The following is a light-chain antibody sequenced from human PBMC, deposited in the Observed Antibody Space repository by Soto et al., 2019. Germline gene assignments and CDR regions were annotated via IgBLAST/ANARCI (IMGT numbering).Light chain of an antibody. CDR2: DAS. Sequence: EIVKTQSPATLSVSPGERATLSCRASQSVSSNLAWYQQKPGQAPRLLIYDASTRATGIPARFSGSGSGTEFTLTISSLQSEDFAVYYCQHFDNWPYTFGQGTKLEIK. J-gene: IGKJ2*01. CDR3: QHFDNWPYT. CDR1: QSVSSN. V-gene: IGKV3-15*01.